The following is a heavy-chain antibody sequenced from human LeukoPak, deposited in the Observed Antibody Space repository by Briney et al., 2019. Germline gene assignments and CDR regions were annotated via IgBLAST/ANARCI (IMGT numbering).Heavy chain of an antibody. V-gene: IGHV1-2*06. J-gene: IGHJ4*02. CDR3: ASDRLGYCSGGSCYFKDY. D-gene: IGHD2-15*01. CDR2: INPNSGGT. CDR1: GYTFTGYY. Sequence: GASVKVSCKASGYTFTGYYMRWVRQAPGQGLEWMGRINPNSGGTNYAQKFQGRVTMTRVTSISTAYMELSRLRSDDTAVYYCASDRLGYCSGGSCYFKDYWGQGTLVTVSS.